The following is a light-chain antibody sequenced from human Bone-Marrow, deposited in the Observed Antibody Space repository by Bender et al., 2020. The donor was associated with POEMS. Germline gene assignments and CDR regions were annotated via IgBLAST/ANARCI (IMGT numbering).Light chain of an antibody. V-gene: IGLV2-14*02. J-gene: IGLJ3*02. Sequence: QSALTQPASVSGSPGQSITISCSGTNSDIGNSNRVSWYQQHPGKAHKLIIYEVTERPSGVPDRFSGSKSGTSASLAITGLQAEDEGDYYCQSYDNSLGGWVFGGGTKLTVL. CDR1: NSDIGNSNR. CDR2: EVT. CDR3: QSYDNSLGGWV.